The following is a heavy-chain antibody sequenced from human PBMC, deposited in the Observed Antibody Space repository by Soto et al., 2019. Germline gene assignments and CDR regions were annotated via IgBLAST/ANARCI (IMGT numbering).Heavy chain of an antibody. CDR3: ARGVVVYQQLVRGRGRFEP. CDR1: GFTLRSYW. Sequence: EVRLVESGGGLVQPGGPLTLSCAVSGFTLRSYWMHWVRQAPGKGLEWVARIDSDGRSTNYADSVKGRFTISRDNAKNIVFFHMNSLRAEDRALYYCARGVVVYQQLVRGRGRFEPWGEGTLVSVSS. V-gene: IGHV3-74*01. CDR2: IDSDGRST. J-gene: IGHJ5*02. D-gene: IGHD6-13*01.